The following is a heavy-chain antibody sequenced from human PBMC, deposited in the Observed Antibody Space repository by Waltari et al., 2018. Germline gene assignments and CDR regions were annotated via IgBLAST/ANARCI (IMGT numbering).Heavy chain of an antibody. Sequence: QVQLVESGGALVKRGGSLRLPCTASGSTSSAYYRTWVRQAPGKGLEWISYISNTGNTIYSAESVRGRFFISRDNAQNSLFLQMNSLSAEDTAVYYCAREYGLRGTTLTTGYWGQGTLVTVSS. CDR2: ISNTGNTI. CDR1: GSTSSAYY. J-gene: IGHJ4*02. D-gene: IGHD4-4*01. CDR3: AREYGLRGTTLTTGY. V-gene: IGHV3-11*01.